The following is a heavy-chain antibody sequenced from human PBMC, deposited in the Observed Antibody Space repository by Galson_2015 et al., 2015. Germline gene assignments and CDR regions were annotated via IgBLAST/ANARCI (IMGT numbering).Heavy chain of an antibody. D-gene: IGHD3-3*01. V-gene: IGHV5-10-1*01. CDR1: GYSFTSYW. CDR3: ARRSGPNYDFWSGYHDAFDI. J-gene: IGHJ3*02. Sequence: QSGAEVKKPGESLRISCKGSGYSFTSYWISWVRQMPGKGLEWMGRIDPSDSYTNYSPSFQGHVTISADKSISTAYLQWGSLKASDTARYYCARRSGPNYDFWSGYHDAFDIWGQGTMVTVSS. CDR2: IDPSDSYT.